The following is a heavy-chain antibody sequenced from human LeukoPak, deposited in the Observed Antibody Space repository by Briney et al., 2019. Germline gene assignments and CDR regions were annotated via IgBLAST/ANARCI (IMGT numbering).Heavy chain of an antibody. V-gene: IGHV4-59*12. CDR1: GGSISSYY. CDR2: IYYSGST. Sequence: PSETLSLTCTVSGGSISSYYWSWIRQPPGKGLEWIGYIYYSGSTNYNPSLKSRVTISVDKSKNQFSLKLSSVTAADTAVYYCAKNYDILTGYSHWGQGTLVTVSS. D-gene: IGHD3-9*01. J-gene: IGHJ1*01. CDR3: AKNYDILTGYSH.